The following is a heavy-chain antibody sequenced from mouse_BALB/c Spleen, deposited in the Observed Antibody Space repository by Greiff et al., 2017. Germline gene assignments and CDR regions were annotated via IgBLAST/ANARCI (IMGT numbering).Heavy chain of an antibody. V-gene: IGHV4-1*02. CDR2: INPDSSTI. J-gene: IGHJ3*01. D-gene: IGHD2-4*01. Sequence: EVKVVESGGGLVQPGGSLKLSCAASGFDFSRYWMSWVRQAPGKGLEWIGEINPDSSTINYTPSLKDKFIISRDNAKNTLYLQMSKVRSEDTALYYCARPMITTWFAYWGQGTLVTVSA. CDR3: ARPMITTWFAY. CDR1: GFDFSRYW.